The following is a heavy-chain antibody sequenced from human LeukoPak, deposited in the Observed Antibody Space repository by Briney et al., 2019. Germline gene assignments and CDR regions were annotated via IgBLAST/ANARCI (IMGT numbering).Heavy chain of an antibody. J-gene: IGHJ4*02. V-gene: IGHV3-30*02. CDR3: AKRMDIVVVPAADFDY. CDR1: GFTFSSYG. Sequence: PGGSLRLSCAASGFTFSSYGMHWVRQAPRKGLEWVAFIRYDGSNKYYADSVKGRFTISRDNSKNTLYLQMNSLRAEDTAVYYCAKRMDIVVVPAADFDYWGQGTLVTVSS. D-gene: IGHD2-2*03. CDR2: IRYDGSNK.